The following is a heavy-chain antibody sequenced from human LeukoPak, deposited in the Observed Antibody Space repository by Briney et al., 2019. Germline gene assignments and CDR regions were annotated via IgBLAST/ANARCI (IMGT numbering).Heavy chain of an antibody. CDR1: GASITSYF. J-gene: IGHJ4*02. CDR2: ISYSGST. V-gene: IGHV4-59*01. Sequence: SETLSLTCTVSGASITSYFSSWIRQPPGKGLGWIGYISYSGSTVYNPSLKSRVTISLDTSKNQFSLRLSSVTAADTAVYYCARVSRVIAAATQFDYWGQGTLVTVSS. D-gene: IGHD6-13*01. CDR3: ARVSRVIAAATQFDY.